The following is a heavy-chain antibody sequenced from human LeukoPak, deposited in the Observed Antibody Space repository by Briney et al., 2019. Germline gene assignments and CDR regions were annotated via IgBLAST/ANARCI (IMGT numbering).Heavy chain of an antibody. CDR2: IYYSGST. Sequence: SETLSLTCSVSGGSMSNSNYQWGWIRQPPGKGLEWIGYIYYSGSTNYNPSLKSRVTISVDTSKNQFSLKLSSVTAADTAVYYCARDTHYYGSGSPYFDYWGQGTLVTVSS. D-gene: IGHD3-10*01. V-gene: IGHV4-61*05. J-gene: IGHJ4*02. CDR1: GGSMSNSNYQ. CDR3: ARDTHYYGSGSPYFDY.